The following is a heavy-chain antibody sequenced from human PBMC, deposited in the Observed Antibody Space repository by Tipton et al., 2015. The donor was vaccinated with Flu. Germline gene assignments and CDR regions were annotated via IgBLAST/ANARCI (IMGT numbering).Heavy chain of an antibody. CDR3: AIDDFGSSWYGY. CDR2: MSASGSS. J-gene: IGHJ4*02. CDR1: GGSISSGGYY. V-gene: IGHV4-61*02. D-gene: IGHD6-13*01. Sequence: TLSLTCTVSGGSISSGGYYWSWIRQPAGKGLEWIGRMSASGSSKYKPSLKSRVTISLDKSTNQFSLRLSSVTAADTAIYYCAIDDFGSSWYGYWGQGSLVTVSS.